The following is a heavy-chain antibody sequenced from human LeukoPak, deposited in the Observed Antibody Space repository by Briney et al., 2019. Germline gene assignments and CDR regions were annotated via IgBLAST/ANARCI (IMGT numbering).Heavy chain of an antibody. D-gene: IGHD5-18*01. Sequence: GRSLRLSCAASGFTLSTYDIHWVRQAPGKGLEWVAVIWNDGSNKYYGDSVKGRFTISRDNSKNTQYLQMNSLRAEDTAIYYCARSVVGYYYFDSWGQGTLVTVSS. CDR2: IWNDGSNK. V-gene: IGHV3-33*01. CDR1: GFTLSTYD. J-gene: IGHJ4*02. CDR3: ARSVVGYYYFDS.